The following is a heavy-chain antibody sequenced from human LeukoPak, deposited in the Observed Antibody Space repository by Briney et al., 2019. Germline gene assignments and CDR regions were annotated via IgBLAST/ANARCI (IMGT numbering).Heavy chain of an antibody. J-gene: IGHJ4*02. CDR3: ARAVAARSFYFDS. V-gene: IGHV3-7*01. CDR2: INQDGSER. D-gene: IGHD4-23*01. Sequence: GGSLRLSCAASVFSFSTYWMSWVRQAPGKGREWGANINQDGSERYLVDSVKGRFTISRDNAKNSLFLQMNSLRVEDTAVYYCARAVAARSFYFDSWGQGTLVTVSS. CDR1: VFSFSTYW.